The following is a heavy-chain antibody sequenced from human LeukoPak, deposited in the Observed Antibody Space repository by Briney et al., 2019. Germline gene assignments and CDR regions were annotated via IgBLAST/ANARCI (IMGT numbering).Heavy chain of an antibody. CDR2: IYYSGST. CDR3: ARDSQYDFWSGYYTGYFDY. J-gene: IGHJ4*02. Sequence: PSETLSLTCTVSGGSISSYYWSWIRQPPGKGLEWIGYIYYSGSTNYNPSLKSRVTISVDTSKNQFSLKLSSVTAADTAVYYCARDSQYDFWSGYYTGYFDYWGQETLVTVSS. V-gene: IGHV4-59*01. D-gene: IGHD3-3*01. CDR1: GGSISSYY.